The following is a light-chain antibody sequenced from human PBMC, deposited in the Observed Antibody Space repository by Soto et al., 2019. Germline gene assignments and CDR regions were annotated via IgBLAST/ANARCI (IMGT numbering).Light chain of an antibody. J-gene: IGKJ1*01. CDR2: DAS. CDR3: QQYDNWPGT. CDR1: QTIGKY. V-gene: IGKV1-39*01. Sequence: DIQMTQSPSSLSATVGDRVTITCRASQTIGKYLNWYQQQPGKVPKXLIYDASYLQSGVPSRFSGSESGTQFTITISSLKSEDFAVYYCQQYDNWPGTFGQGTKVDIK.